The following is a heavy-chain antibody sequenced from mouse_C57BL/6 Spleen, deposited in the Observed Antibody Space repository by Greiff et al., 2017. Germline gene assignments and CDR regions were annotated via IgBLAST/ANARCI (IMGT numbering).Heavy chain of an antibody. J-gene: IGHJ1*03. Sequence: VQLKESGAELVRPGASVKLSCTASGFNIKDDYMHWVKQRPEQGLEWIGWIDPENGDTEYASKFQGKATITADTSSNTAYLQLSSLTSEDTAVYYCTTGPTGYFDVWGTGTTVTVSS. CDR1: GFNIKDDY. CDR2: IDPENGDT. V-gene: IGHV14-4*01. CDR3: TTGPTGYFDV.